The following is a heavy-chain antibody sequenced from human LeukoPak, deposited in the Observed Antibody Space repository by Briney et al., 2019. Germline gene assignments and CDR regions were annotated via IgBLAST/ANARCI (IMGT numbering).Heavy chain of an antibody. CDR1: GFTFSSYG. Sequence: GGSLRLSCAASGFTFSSYGMRWVRQAPGKGLEWVAFIRYDGSNKYYADSVKGRFTISRDNSKNTLYLQMNSLRAEDTAVYYCAKVLSNYYDSSGYYFAFDIWGQGTMVTVSS. D-gene: IGHD3-22*01. CDR2: IRYDGSNK. V-gene: IGHV3-30*02. J-gene: IGHJ3*02. CDR3: AKVLSNYYDSSGYYFAFDI.